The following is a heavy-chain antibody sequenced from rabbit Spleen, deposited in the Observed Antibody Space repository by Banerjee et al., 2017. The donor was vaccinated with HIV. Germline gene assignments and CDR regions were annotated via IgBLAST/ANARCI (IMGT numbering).Heavy chain of an antibody. D-gene: IGHD6-1*01. J-gene: IGHJ4*01. CDR3: ASAYSDIYFNL. CDR1: GFSFSDRDV. CDR2: IGTGSGST. Sequence: QQQLEESGGGLVKPEGSLTLTCKASGFSFSDRDVMCWVRQAPGKGLEWIGCIGTGSGSTWYANWAKGRFTISKTSSTTVTLQMTSLTAADTATYFCASAYSDIYFNLWGPGTLVTVS. V-gene: IGHV1S45*01.